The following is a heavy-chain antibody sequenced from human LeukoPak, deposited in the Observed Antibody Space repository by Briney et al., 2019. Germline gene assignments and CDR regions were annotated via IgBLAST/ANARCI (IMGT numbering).Heavy chain of an antibody. CDR1: GGSFSGYY. CDR2: INHSGST. Sequence: SETLSLTRAVYGGSFSGYYWSWVRQPPGKGLEWIGEINHSGSTNYNPSLKSRVTISVDTSKNQFSLKLSSVTAADTAVYYCPRGQDGVVPRVRYNWFDPWGQGTLVTVSS. J-gene: IGHJ5*02. D-gene: IGHD3-3*01. CDR3: PRGQDGVVPRVRYNWFDP. V-gene: IGHV4-34*01.